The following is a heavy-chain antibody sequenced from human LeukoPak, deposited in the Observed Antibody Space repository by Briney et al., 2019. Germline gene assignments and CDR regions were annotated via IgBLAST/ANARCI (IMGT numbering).Heavy chain of an antibody. CDR2: IRSKAYGGTT. J-gene: IGHJ4*02. Sequence: QTGGSLRLSCTASGFTFGDYAMSWVRQAPGKGLEWVGFIRSKAYGGTTEYAASVKGRFTISRDDSKSIAYLQMNSLKTEDTAVYYCIRATGEPYCSGGSCYSGGGLFDYWGQGTLVTVSS. CDR1: GFTFGDYA. V-gene: IGHV3-49*04. D-gene: IGHD2-15*01. CDR3: IRATGEPYCSGGSCYSGGGLFDY.